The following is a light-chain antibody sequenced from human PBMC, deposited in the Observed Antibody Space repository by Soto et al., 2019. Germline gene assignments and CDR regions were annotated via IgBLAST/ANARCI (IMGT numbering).Light chain of an antibody. CDR1: QSVSGY. CDR2: DAS. V-gene: IGKV3-11*01. J-gene: IGKJ1*01. Sequence: EIVLTQSPVTLSLSPGERATLSCRASQSVSGYVAWYQQKPGQAPRLLIYDASSRANGIPARFTGSGSGTDFSLTTSSLEPEDFAVYYCQQRGTWPTFGQGTRVEI. CDR3: QQRGTWPT.